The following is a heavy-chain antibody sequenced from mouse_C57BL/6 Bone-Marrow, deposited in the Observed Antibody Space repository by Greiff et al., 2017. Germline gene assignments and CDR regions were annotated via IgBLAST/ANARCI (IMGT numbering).Heavy chain of an antibody. CDR1: GYTFTSYG. CDR2: IYPRSGNT. Sequence: VMLVESGAELARPGASVKLSCKASGYTFTSYGISWVKQRTGQGLEWIGEIYPRSGNTYYNEKFKGKATLTAAKSSSTAYMDLRRLTSEASAVYFCASMHYYGSRNFDYWGQGTTLTVSS. CDR3: ASMHYYGSRNFDY. D-gene: IGHD1-1*01. J-gene: IGHJ2*01. V-gene: IGHV1-81*01.